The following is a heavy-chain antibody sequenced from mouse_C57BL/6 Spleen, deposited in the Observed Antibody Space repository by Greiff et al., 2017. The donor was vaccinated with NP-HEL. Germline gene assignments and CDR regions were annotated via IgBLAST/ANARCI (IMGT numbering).Heavy chain of an antibody. CDR2: IDPSDSET. D-gene: IGHD1-1*01. V-gene: IGHV1-52*01. CDR1: GYTFTSYW. Sequence: VQLQQPGAELVRPGSSVKLSCKASGYTFTSYWMHWVKQRPIQGLEWIGNIDPSDSETHYNQKFKDKATLTVDKSSSTAYMQLSSLTSEDSAVYYCASTTVVGRYFDVWGTGTTVTVSS. J-gene: IGHJ1*03. CDR3: ASTTVVGRYFDV.